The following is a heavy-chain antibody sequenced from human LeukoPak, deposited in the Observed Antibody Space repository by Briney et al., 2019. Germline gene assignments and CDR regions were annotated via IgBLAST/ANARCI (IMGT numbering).Heavy chain of an antibody. CDR1: GFTFSSYG. V-gene: IGHV3-21*01. Sequence: NTGGSLRLSCAASGFTFSSYGMHWVRQAPGKGLEWVSSISSSSSYIYYADSMKGRFTISRDNAKNSLYLQMNSLRAEDTAVYYCARGIAGPSRSPDYWGQGTLVTVSS. CDR2: ISSSSSYI. J-gene: IGHJ4*02. CDR3: ARGIAGPSRSPDY. D-gene: IGHD2-21*01.